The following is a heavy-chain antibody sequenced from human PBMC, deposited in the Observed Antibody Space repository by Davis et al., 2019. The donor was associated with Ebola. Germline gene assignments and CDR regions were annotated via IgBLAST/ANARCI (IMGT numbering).Heavy chain of an antibody. V-gene: IGHV3-7*01. CDR1: GFTFSTYA. D-gene: IGHD6-19*01. Sequence: GESLKISCAGSGFTFSTYAMTWVRQVQGRGLEFMGNTKQDGSEQYYVDSVKGRFTISRDNAKNSVYLQVSSLRAEDTAVYYCARVYSSGSYFDYWGQGTLVTVSS. CDR3: ARVYSSGSYFDY. CDR2: TKQDGSEQ. J-gene: IGHJ4*02.